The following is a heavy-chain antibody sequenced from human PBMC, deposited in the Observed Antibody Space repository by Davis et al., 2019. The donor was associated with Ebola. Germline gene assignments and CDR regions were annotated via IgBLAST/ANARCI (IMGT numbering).Heavy chain of an antibody. CDR3: AKDLVIASVGYGDPYVDYYYYYGMNV. D-gene: IGHD4-17*01. J-gene: IGHJ6*02. V-gene: IGHV3-23*01. Sequence: PGGSLRLSCAASGFTFSSYAMSWVRQAPGKGLEWVSAISGSGGSTYYADSVKGRFTISRDNSKNTLYLQMNSLRAEDTAVYYCAKDLVIASVGYGDPYVDYYYYYGMNVWGQGTTVTVSS. CDR2: ISGSGGST. CDR1: GFTFSSYA.